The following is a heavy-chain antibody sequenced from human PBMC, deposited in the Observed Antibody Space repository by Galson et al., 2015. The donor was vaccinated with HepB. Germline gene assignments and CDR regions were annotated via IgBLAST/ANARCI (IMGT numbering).Heavy chain of an antibody. CDR3: VRDDAFDF. CDR1: GFTFRIYW. J-gene: IGHJ3*01. CDR2: IKQDGSVK. Sequence: SLRLSCAASGFTFRIYWMSWVRQAPGKGLEWVANIKQDGSVKNYVDSVKGRFTISRDNAKNTLNLQMNSLGPEDTAVYYCVRDDAFDFWGQGTKVTVSS. V-gene: IGHV3-7*01.